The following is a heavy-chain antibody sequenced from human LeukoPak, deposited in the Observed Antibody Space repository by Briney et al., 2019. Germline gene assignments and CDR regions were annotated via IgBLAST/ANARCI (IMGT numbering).Heavy chain of an antibody. D-gene: IGHD3-10*01. J-gene: IGHJ6*02. Sequence: SETLSLTCAVSGGSIGSGGFSWSWIRLPPGKGLECIGYIYHSGITYYNPSLKSRVTISIDRSKNQFSLTLSSVTAADTAAYYCARGYGFYYGSGSPPTAVDVWGQGTTVTVSS. V-gene: IGHV4-30-2*01. CDR2: IYHSGIT. CDR3: ARGYGFYYGSGSPPTAVDV. CDR1: GGSIGSGGFS.